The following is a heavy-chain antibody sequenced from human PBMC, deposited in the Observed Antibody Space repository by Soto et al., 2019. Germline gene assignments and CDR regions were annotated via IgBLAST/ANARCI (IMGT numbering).Heavy chain of an antibody. CDR2: IYYSGST. CDR3: ARTISNYENYFDY. CDR1: GGSISSYY. J-gene: IGHJ4*02. D-gene: IGHD4-4*01. V-gene: IGHV4-59*01. Sequence: SETLSLTCTVSGGSISSYYWSWFRQPPGKGLEWIGYIYYSGSTNYNPSLTSRVTISVDTSKNQFSLKLSSVTAADTAVYYCARTISNYENYFDYWGQGTLVTVSS.